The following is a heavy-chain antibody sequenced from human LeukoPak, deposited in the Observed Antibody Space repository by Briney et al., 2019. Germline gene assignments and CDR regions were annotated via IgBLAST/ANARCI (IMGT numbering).Heavy chain of an antibody. CDR1: GGYISGYY. J-gene: IGHJ4*02. CDR2: VHYSGDT. CDR3: ARWNGGRNHFDS. D-gene: IGHD1-14*01. Sequence: SETLSLTCTVSGGYISGYYWSWIRQPPGKGLEWIGYVHYSGDTNYNPSLKSRVTISVDTSKSQFSLKLTSVTAADTAVYYCARWNGGRNHFDSWGQGILVSVSS. V-gene: IGHV4-59*01.